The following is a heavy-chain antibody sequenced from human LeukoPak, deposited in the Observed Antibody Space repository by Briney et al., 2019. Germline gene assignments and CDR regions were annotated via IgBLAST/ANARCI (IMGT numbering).Heavy chain of an antibody. J-gene: IGHJ4*02. CDR3: ATLSYRRTYFDY. CDR1: GGSISSGGYY. D-gene: IGHD5-18*01. CDR2: IYYSGST. V-gene: IGHV4-31*03. Sequence: SQTLSLTCTVSGGSISSGGYYWSWIRQHPGTGLEWIGYIYYSGSTYYNPSLKSRVTISVDTSKNQFSLKLSSVTAADTAVYYCATLSYRRTYFDYWGQGTLVTVSS.